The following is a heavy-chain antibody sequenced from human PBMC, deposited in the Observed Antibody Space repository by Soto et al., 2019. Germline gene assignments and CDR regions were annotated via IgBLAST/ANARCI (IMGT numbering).Heavy chain of an antibody. J-gene: IGHJ6*02. CDR3: ARGGSSSWPYYYYGMDV. CDR2: TIPIFGTA. Sequence: QVQLVQSGAEVKKPGSSVKVSCKASGGTFSSYAISWVRQAPGQGLEWMGGTIPIFGTANYAQKFQGRVTITADESTSTAYMELSSLRSEDTAVYYCARGGSSSWPYYYYGMDVWGQGTTVTVSS. V-gene: IGHV1-69*01. D-gene: IGHD6-13*01. CDR1: GGTFSSYA.